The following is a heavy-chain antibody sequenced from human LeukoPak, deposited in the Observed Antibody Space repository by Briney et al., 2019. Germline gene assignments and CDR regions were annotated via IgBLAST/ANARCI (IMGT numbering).Heavy chain of an antibody. V-gene: IGHV4-30-4*08. CDR3: ARDLRGYGNYVL. Sequence: PSETLSLTCTVSAGSICNGDYYWSWIRQPPGKGLEWIGYIYYSGSTYYNPSLRSRVTISADTSKNQFSLKLSSVTAADTAIYYCARDLRGYGNYVLWGQGILVTVSS. CDR1: AGSICNGDYY. D-gene: IGHD4-11*01. CDR2: IYYSGST. J-gene: IGHJ4*02.